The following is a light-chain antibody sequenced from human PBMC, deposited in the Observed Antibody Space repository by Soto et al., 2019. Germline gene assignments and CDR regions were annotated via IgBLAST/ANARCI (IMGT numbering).Light chain of an antibody. Sequence: GDRVTITCRASQTITTWMAWYQQKPGKAPKLLVYDASTLQSGVATRFSGSGSGTDFTLTISSLQPEDFAVYYCQQYGSSGTFGQGTKVDIK. V-gene: IGKV1-5*01. J-gene: IGKJ1*01. CDR2: DAS. CDR3: QQYGSSGT. CDR1: QTITTW.